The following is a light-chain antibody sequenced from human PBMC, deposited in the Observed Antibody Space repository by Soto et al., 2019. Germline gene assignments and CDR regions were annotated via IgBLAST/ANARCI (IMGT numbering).Light chain of an antibody. J-gene: IGKJ4*01. CDR2: DVS. V-gene: IGKV3-11*01. CDR3: QQYNSWPLT. Sequence: EIVLTQSPATLSLSPGDRATLSCRASQSVTSSLAWFQQKPGQAPRLLIYDVSRRATAIPARFSGSGSGTDFTLTISSLEPEDFAVYYCQQYNSWPLTFGGGTKVEIK. CDR1: QSVTSS.